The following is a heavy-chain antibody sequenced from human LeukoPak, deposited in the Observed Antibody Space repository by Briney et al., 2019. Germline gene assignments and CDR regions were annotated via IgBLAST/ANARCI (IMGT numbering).Heavy chain of an antibody. CDR3: ARAPPCTGASWFRRFAMDV. CDR1: GFTFLSYG. Sequence: ASVTVSCKASGFTFLSYGINGVRQATGQGLEWMGWRNPNSGDTGYAQKFQGRVTVTRSTSISTAYMELSGLRSEDTAVYYCARAPPCTGASWFRRFAMDVWGQGTSVTVSS. D-gene: IGHD2-8*02. V-gene: IGHV1-8*01. J-gene: IGHJ6*02. CDR2: RNPNSGDT.